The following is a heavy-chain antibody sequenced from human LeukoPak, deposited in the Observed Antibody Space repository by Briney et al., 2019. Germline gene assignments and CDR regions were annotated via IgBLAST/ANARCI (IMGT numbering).Heavy chain of an antibody. V-gene: IGHV4-39*07. CDR2: IYYSGST. CDR1: GGSISSSSYY. CDR3: ARGGNSGDDPPYFDY. D-gene: IGHD4-23*01. Sequence: SETLSLTCTVSGGSISSSSYYWGWVRQPPGKGLEWIGSIYYSGSTYYNPSLKSRVTISVDTSKNQFSLKLSSVTAADTAVYYCARGGNSGDDPPYFDYWGQGTLVTVSS. J-gene: IGHJ4*02.